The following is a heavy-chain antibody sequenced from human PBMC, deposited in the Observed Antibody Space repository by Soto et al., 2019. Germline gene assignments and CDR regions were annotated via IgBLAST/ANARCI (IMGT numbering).Heavy chain of an antibody. CDR1: GGAISSSKW. CDR2: IYYSGTT. D-gene: IGHD1-26*01. J-gene: IGHJ4*02. V-gene: IGHV4-4*02. Sequence: PSETLSLTCAVSGGAISSSKWWSWVRQPPGKGLEWIGEIYYSGTTYYNPSLKSRVTMSVDTSKNQFSLKLTSVTAVDTAVYYCARREIQGPIDYWGQGTLVTVSS. CDR3: ARREIQGPIDY.